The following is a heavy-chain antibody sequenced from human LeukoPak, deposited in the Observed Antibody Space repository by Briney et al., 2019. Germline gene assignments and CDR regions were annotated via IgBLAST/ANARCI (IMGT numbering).Heavy chain of an antibody. CDR3: ARLIGSTSCFDY. D-gene: IGHD2-2*01. CDR1: GGSISSGDYY. CDR2: IYYSGST. V-gene: IGHV4-30-4*01. Sequence: SQALSLTCTVSGGSISSGDYYWSWIRQPPGKGLEWIGYIYYSGSTYYNPSLKSRVTISVDTSKNQFSLKLSSVTAADTAVYYCARLIGSTSCFDYWGQGTLVTVSS. J-gene: IGHJ4*02.